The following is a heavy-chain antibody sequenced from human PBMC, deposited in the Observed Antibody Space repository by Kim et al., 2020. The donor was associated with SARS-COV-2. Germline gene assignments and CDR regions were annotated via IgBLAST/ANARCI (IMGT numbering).Heavy chain of an antibody. J-gene: IGHJ4*02. CDR1: GGSISSGDYY. CDR3: ASGPLDSSGYYPPAPPDY. CDR2: IYYSGST. Sequence: SETLSLTCTVSGGSISSGDYYWSWIRQPPGKGLEWIGYIYYSGSTYYNPSLKSRVTISVDTSKNQFSLKLSSVTAADTAVYYCASGPLDSSGYYPPAPPDYWGQGTLVTVSS. D-gene: IGHD3-22*01. V-gene: IGHV4-30-4*01.